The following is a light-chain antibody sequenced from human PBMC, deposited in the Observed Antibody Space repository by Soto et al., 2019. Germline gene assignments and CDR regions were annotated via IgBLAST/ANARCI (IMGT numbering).Light chain of an antibody. V-gene: IGKV3-15*01. CDR2: GAS. Sequence: EIVMTQSPATLSVSPGERATLSCRASQTISSKLAWYQQKPGQAPRLLIYGASTRATGIPARFSGSGSGTEFTLTINSLQSEDFAVYYCQQYNNWPPWTFGQGTKVEIK. CDR3: QQYNNWPPWT. CDR1: QTISSK. J-gene: IGKJ1*01.